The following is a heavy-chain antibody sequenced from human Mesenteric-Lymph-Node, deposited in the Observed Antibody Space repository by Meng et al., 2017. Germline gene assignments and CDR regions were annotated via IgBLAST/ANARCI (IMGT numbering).Heavy chain of an antibody. CDR2: IGHSGTT. V-gene: IGHV4-39*01. D-gene: IGHD6-19*01. Sequence: QLQESGPGLVKPSEALAPPCSVSGGSISTSGYYWGWIRQPPGKGLEWIGSIGHSGTTYYTPSLRRRVTVSIDTSKNQFSLEVTSVTAADTAVYYCVRSSGWVRTGFDPWGQGTLVTVPS. J-gene: IGHJ5*02. CDR3: VRSSGWVRTGFDP. CDR1: GGSISTSGYY.